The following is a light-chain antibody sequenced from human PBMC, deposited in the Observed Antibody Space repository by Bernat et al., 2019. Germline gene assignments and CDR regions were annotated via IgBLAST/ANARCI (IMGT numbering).Light chain of an antibody. V-gene: IGLV10-54*04. CDR3: SAWDSSLSAWV. J-gene: IGLJ3*02. Sequence: QAGLTQPPSVSKGLRQTATLTYTGNSNNVANEGAAWLQQHQGHPPKLLSYRNNNQPSGISERFSASRSGNTASLTITGLQPGDEADYYCSAWDSSLSAWVFGGGTKLTVL. CDR1: SNNVANEG. CDR2: RNN.